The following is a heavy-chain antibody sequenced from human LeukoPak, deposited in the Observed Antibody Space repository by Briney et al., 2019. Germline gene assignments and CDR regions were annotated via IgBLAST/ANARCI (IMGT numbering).Heavy chain of an antibody. CDR2: IVGGDGGT. Sequence: PGGSLRLSCAASGFSVSDNGMSWVRQAPGKGLEWVSGIVGGDGGTYYADSVKGRFIISRDNSKNTLYVQMNSLRVEDTAVYYCARAEGGMTTVYPFDYWGQGTLVTVSS. CDR3: ARAEGGMTTVYPFDY. J-gene: IGHJ4*02. V-gene: IGHV3-23*01. D-gene: IGHD4-17*01. CDR1: GFSVSDNG.